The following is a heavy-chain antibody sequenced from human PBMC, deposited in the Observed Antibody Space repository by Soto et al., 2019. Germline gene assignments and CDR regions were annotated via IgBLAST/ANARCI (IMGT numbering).Heavy chain of an antibody. CDR2: INPSGGST. CDR3: ARDLQYVLRFFVWFPDYSYFGMDF. D-gene: IGHD3-3*01. CDR1: GYTFTSYD. J-gene: IGHJ6*02. Sequence: ASVKGSCKASGYTFTSYDMHWVRQAPGQGLEWMGIINPSGGSTSYAQKFQGRVTMTRDTSTSTVYMELSSLRSEDTAVYYCARDLQYVLRFFVWFPDYSYFGMDFLGQGTTVTVS. V-gene: IGHV1-46*01.